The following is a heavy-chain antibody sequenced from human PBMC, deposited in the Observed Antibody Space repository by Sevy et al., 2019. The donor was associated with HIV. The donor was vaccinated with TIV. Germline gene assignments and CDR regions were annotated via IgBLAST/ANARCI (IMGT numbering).Heavy chain of an antibody. CDR1: GFTFSSYA. Sequence: GESLKISCAASGFTFSSYAMHWVRQAPGKGLEWVAVISYDGSNKYYADSVKGRFTISRDNSKNTLYLQRNSLGAEDTAVYYCAGDGGFMIVEHIDYWGQGTLVTVSS. CDR3: AGDGGFMIVEHIDY. D-gene: IGHD3-22*01. V-gene: IGHV3-30-3*01. CDR2: ISYDGSNK. J-gene: IGHJ4*02.